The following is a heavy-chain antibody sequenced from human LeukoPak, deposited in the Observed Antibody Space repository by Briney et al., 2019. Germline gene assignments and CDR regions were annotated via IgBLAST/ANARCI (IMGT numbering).Heavy chain of an antibody. CDR3: ARDLKGARDAFDI. J-gene: IGHJ3*02. V-gene: IGHV4-4*07. Sequence: SETLSLTCTVSGGPITTYYLSWIRQSAGMGLEWIGRISGSGVITYNPSLKSRVILSLDTSNNHFSLKLSSVTAADTAVYYCARDLKGARDAFDIWGQGTMVTVSS. CDR1: GGPITTYY. D-gene: IGHD1-26*01. CDR2: ISGSGVI.